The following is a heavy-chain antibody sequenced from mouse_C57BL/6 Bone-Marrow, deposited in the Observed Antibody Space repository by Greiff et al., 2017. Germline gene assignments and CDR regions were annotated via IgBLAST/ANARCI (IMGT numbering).Heavy chain of an antibody. D-gene: IGHD1-1*01. J-gene: IGHJ2*01. CDR2: IYPSDSET. Sequence: VQLQQPGAELVRPGSSVKLSCKASGYTFTSYWMDWVKQRPGQGLEWIGNIYPSDSETHYNQKFKDQDTLTVDKSSSTAYMQISSLTSEDSAVDDCARDYCGSSYPYGGQGTTLTVSS. CDR3: ARDYCGSSYPY. CDR1: GYTFTSYW. V-gene: IGHV1-61*01.